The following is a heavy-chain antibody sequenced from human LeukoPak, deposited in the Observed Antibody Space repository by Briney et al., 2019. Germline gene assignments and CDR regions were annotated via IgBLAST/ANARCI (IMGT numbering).Heavy chain of an antibody. J-gene: IGHJ4*02. CDR1: GFAFSSYS. V-gene: IGHV3-21*01. D-gene: IGHD3-3*01. CDR2: ISSSSSYI. Sequence: GWSLRLSCAASGFAFSSYSMNWVRQATGKGLEWVSSISSSSSYIYYADSVKGRFTISRDNAKNSLYLQMNSLRAEDTAVYYCARSITIFGGFDYWGQGTLVTVSS. CDR3: ARSITIFGGFDY.